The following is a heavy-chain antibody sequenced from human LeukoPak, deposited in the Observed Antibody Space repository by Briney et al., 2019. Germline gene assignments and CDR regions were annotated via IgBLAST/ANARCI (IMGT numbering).Heavy chain of an antibody. CDR3: AKDSYSKGDF. J-gene: IGHJ4*02. CDR1: GVTLSSYW. Sequence: PGGSLRLSCAASGVTLSSYWMSWVRQTPGKGLEWVANIKNDGAVKNYVDSVKGRFTISRDNAKNSLYLQMNSLRAEDTAVYYCAKDSYSKGDFWGQGVLVTVSS. V-gene: IGHV3-7*01. D-gene: IGHD6-13*01. CDR2: IKNDGAVK.